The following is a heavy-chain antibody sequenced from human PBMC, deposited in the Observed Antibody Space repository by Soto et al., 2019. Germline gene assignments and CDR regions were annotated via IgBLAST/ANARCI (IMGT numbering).Heavy chain of an antibody. CDR3: AHVSRWSLGY. D-gene: IGHD6-6*01. V-gene: IGHV2-5*01. J-gene: IGHJ4*02. CDR2: IYWNDDK. Sequence: SGPTLVNPTQTLTLTCTFSGFSFSTSRLGVGWFRQPSGKALELLALIYWNDDKGYGPSLKSRLTITKDTSKNQVVLSMTNMDPVHTATYLCAHVSRWSLGYWGQGTMVTVSS. CDR1: GFSFSTSRLG.